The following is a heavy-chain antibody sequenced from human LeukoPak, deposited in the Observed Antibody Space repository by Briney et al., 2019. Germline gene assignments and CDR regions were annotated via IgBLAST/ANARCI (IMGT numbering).Heavy chain of an antibody. J-gene: IGHJ6*03. CDR3: ARTGYSSSWVQGGYYYYMDV. CDR1: GFTFSSYS. V-gene: IGHV3-21*01. CDR2: ISSSSSYI. Sequence: GGSLRLSCAASGFTFSSYSMNWVRQAPGKGLEWVSSISSSSSYIYYADSVKGRFTISRDNAKNSLYLQMNSLRAEDTAVYCCARTGYSSSWVQGGYYYYMDVWGKGTTVTVSS. D-gene: IGHD6-13*01.